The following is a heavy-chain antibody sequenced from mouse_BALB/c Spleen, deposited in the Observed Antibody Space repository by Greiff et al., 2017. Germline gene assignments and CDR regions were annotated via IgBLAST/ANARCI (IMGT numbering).Heavy chain of an antibody. CDR1: GFTFSSYA. CDR3: ARHELLRYFDV. Sequence: EVKLVESGGGLVKPGGSLKLSCAASGFTFSSYAMSWVRQTPEKRLEWVATISSGGSYTYYPDSVKGRFTISRDNAKNTLYLQMSSLRSEDTAMYYCARHELLRYFDVWGAGTTVTVSS. CDR2: ISSGGSYT. D-gene: IGHD1-1*01. V-gene: IGHV5-9-3*01. J-gene: IGHJ1*01.